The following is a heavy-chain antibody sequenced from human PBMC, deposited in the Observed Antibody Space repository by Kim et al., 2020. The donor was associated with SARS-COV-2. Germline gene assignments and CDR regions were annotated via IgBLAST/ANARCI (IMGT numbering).Heavy chain of an antibody. CDR1: GFTFSDYY. V-gene: IGHV3-11*01. D-gene: IGHD3-3*01. J-gene: IGHJ4*02. CDR2: ISSSGSTI. Sequence: GGSLRLSCAASGFTFSDYYMSWIRQAPGKGLEWVSYISSSGSTIYYADSVKGRFTISRDNAKNSLYLQMNSLRAEDTAVYYCAREQIGGHSTGRFWSGYGAFDYWGQGTLVTVSS. CDR3: AREQIGGHSTGRFWSGYGAFDY.